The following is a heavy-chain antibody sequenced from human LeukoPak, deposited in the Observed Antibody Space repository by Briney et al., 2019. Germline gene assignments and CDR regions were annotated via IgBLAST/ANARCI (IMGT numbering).Heavy chain of an antibody. V-gene: IGHV3-7*01. CDR3: ARDFPLYCSGGSCYPDY. D-gene: IGHD2-15*01. J-gene: IGHJ4*02. Sequence: GGSLRLSCAASGFTFGSYWMSWVRQAPGKGLEWVANIKQDGSEKYYVDSVKGRFTISRDNAKNSLYLQMNSLRAEDTAVYYCARDFPLYCSGGSCYPDYWGQGTLVTVSS. CDR2: IKQDGSEK. CDR1: GFTFGSYW.